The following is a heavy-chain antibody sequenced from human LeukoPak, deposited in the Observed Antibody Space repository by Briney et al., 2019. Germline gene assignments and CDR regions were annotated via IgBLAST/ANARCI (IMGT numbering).Heavy chain of an antibody. J-gene: IGHJ5*02. V-gene: IGHV3-7*05. D-gene: IGHD3-10*01. Sequence: PGGSLRLSCAASGFTFSSSWMSWVRQAPGRGLECVANIKQDGSDTHYVDSVNGRFTISRDNAKNSLYLQMNSLRAEDTALYYCVRGSSGTVVRGIAWAWFDPWGQGTLVTVSS. CDR2: IKQDGSDT. CDR3: VRGSSGTVVRGIAWAWFDP. CDR1: GFTFSSSW.